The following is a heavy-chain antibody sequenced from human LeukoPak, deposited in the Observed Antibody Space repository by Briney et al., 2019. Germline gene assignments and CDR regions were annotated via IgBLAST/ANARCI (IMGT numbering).Heavy chain of an antibody. J-gene: IGHJ4*02. V-gene: IGHV1-69*04. CDR3: ARVPDGYNGVYYFDY. CDR1: GGTFSSYA. D-gene: IGHD5-24*01. Sequence: ASVKVSCKASGGTFSSYAISWVRQAPGQGLEWMGRIIPILGIANYAQKFQGRVTITADKSTSTAYMELSSLRSEDTAVYYCARVPDGYNGVYYFDYWGQGTLVTVSS. CDR2: IIPILGIA.